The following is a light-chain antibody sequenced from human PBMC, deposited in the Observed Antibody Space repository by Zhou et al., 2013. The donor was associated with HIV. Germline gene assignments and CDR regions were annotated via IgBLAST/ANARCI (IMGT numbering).Light chain of an antibody. J-gene: IGKJ4*01. V-gene: IGKV1-8*01. CDR3: QQSDITPALT. Sequence: AIRITQSPSSLSASTGDRVTITCRASQGISSYLAWYQQKPGKAPKLLIYGASSLQSGVPSRFSGSGFGTDFTLTINRLHPEDFATYYCQQSDITPALTFGGGTKVEIK. CDR2: GAS. CDR1: QGISSY.